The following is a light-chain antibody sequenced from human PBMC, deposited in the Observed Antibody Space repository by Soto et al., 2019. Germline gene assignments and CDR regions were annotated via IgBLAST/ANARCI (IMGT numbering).Light chain of an antibody. V-gene: IGKV3-20*01. CDR2: AAS. J-gene: IGKJ2*01. CDR3: QQYGSPPPFT. CDR1: QSVARGQ. Sequence: EIVLTQSPGTLSLSPGERATLSCRASQSVARGQAGWYQKKRDPTTRLLIYAASSRADGVPGRFSGSASGKDFTLTNGRLAPGVSTVYYCQQYGSPPPFTFGQGTKLEI.